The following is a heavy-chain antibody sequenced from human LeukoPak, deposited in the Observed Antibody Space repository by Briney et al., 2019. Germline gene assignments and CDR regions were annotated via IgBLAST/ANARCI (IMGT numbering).Heavy chain of an antibody. CDR3: ATDKWPDAFDI. CDR2: ISSSSSTI. Sequence: GGSLRLSCAASGFTFSKNSMNWVRQAPGKGLEWVSYISSSSSTIYYADSVKGRFTISRDNAKNSLYLQMNSLRAEDTAVYYCATDKWPDAFDIWGQGTMVTVSS. V-gene: IGHV3-48*01. J-gene: IGHJ3*02. D-gene: IGHD5-12*01. CDR1: GFTFSKNS.